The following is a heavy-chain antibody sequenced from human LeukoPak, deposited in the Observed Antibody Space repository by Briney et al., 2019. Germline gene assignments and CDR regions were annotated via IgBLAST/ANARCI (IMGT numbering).Heavy chain of an antibody. V-gene: IGHV1-69*05. CDR1: GGTFSSYA. D-gene: IGHD5-24*01. Sequence: GASVKVSCKASGGTFSSYAISWVRQAPGQGLEWMGGIIPIFGTANYAQKFQGRVTITTDESTSTAYMELSSLRSEDTAVYYCARGPHSSWLQLIFDYWGQGTLVTVSS. CDR2: IIPIFGTA. CDR3: ARGPHSSWLQLIFDY. J-gene: IGHJ4*02.